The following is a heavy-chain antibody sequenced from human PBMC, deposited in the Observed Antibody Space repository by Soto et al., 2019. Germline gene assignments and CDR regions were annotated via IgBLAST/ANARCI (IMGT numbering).Heavy chain of an antibody. V-gene: IGHV3-23*01. Sequence: GGSLRLSXTASGFTFSSYAMSWVRQAPGKELEWVSTISGNSGKTNYAESVKGRFSISRDNSKNTVHLQLDSLRAEDTAVYFCAKLGFVLMELYYFHQWGHGTLVTVSS. J-gene: IGHJ4*01. CDR1: GFTFSSYA. CDR3: AKLGFVLMELYYFHQ. CDR2: ISGNSGKT. D-gene: IGHD2-8*01.